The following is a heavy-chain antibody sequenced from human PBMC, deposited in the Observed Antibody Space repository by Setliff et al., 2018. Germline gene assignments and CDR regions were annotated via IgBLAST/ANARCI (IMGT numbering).Heavy chain of an antibody. V-gene: IGHV1-69*05. Sequence: ASVKVSCKASGGTFSSYAISWVRQAPGQGLEWMGGIIPIFGTANYAQKFQGRVTITTDTSTSTAYMELRSLRSDDTAVCYCARVLMVRGLTLWFYYGLDVWGQGTTVTSP. CDR2: IIPIFGTA. J-gene: IGHJ6*02. D-gene: IGHD3-10*01. CDR3: ARVLMVRGLTLWFYYGLDV. CDR1: GGTFSSYA.